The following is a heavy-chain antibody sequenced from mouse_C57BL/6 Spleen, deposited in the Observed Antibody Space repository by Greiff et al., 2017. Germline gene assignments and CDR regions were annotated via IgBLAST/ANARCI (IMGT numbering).Heavy chain of an antibody. CDR3: ARYFGLDWYFDV. V-gene: IGHV1-22*01. CDR2: INPNNGGT. J-gene: IGHJ1*03. CDR1: GYTFTDYN. Sequence: VQLQQSGPELVKPGASVKMSCKASGYTFTDYNMHWVKQSHGKSLEWIGYINPNNGGTSYNQKFKGKATLTVNKSSSTAYMELRSLTSEDSAVYYCARYFGLDWYFDVWGTGTTVTVSS. D-gene: IGHD2-2*01.